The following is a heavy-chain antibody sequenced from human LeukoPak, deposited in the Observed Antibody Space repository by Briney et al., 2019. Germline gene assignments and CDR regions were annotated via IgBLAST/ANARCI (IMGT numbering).Heavy chain of an antibody. D-gene: IGHD3-16*01. Sequence: SQTLSLTCTVSGGLISSGSYYWSWIRQPTGKGLEWIGSIYHSGSTYYNPSLKSRVTISVDTSKNQFSLKLSSVTAADTAVYYCAKAGWRGGGTFNEFDPWGQGTLVTVSS. CDR1: GGLISSGSYY. J-gene: IGHJ5*02. CDR3: AKAGWRGGGTFNEFDP. CDR2: IYHSGST. V-gene: IGHV4-61*02.